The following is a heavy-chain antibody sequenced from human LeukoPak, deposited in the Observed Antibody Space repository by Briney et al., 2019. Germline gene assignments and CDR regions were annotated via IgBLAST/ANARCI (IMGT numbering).Heavy chain of an antibody. V-gene: IGHV1-69*05. J-gene: IGHJ6*04. Sequence: ASVKVSCKASGGTFSSYAISWVRQAPGQGLEWMGGIIPIFGTANYAQKFQGRVTITTDESTSTAYMELRSLRSDDTAVYYCARDRGYQPLNYYGMDVWGKGTTVTVSS. D-gene: IGHD2-2*01. CDR2: IIPIFGTA. CDR1: GGTFSSYA. CDR3: ARDRGYQPLNYYGMDV.